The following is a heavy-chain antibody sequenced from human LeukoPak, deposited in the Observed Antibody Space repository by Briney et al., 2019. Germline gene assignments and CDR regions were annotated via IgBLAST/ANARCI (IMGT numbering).Heavy chain of an antibody. J-gene: IGHJ6*04. CDR2: IYYSGST. V-gene: IGHV4-30-4*01. CDR3: AREHSGYDYTYGMDV. CDR1: GGSISSGDYY. D-gene: IGHD5-12*01. Sequence: SQTLSLTCTVPGGSISSGDYYWSWIRQPPGKGLEWIGYIYYSGSTYYNPSLKSRGTISVDTSKNQFSLKLSSVTAADTAVYYCAREHSGYDYTYGMDVWGKGTTVTVPS.